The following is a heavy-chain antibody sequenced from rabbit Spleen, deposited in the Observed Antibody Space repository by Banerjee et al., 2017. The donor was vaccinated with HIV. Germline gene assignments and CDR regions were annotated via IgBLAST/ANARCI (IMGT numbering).Heavy chain of an antibody. D-gene: IGHD8-1*01. V-gene: IGHV1S40*01. CDR1: GVSFSGNSY. J-gene: IGHJ6*01. CDR3: ARDTGSSFSSYGMDL. Sequence: QSLEESGGDLVKPGASLTLTCIASGVSFSGNSYMCWVRQAPGKGLEWIVCIDTGSSGFTYFANWAKGRFTISKTSSTTVTLQMTSLTAADTATYFCARDTGSSFSSYGMDLWGQGTLVTVS. CDR2: IDTGSSGFT.